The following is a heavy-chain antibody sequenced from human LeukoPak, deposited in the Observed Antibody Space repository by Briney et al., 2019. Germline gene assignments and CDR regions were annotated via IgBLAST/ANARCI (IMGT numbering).Heavy chain of an antibody. CDR1: GFTFSRYS. Sequence: SGGSLRLSCAASGFTFSRYSMNWVRQAPGKGLEWVSYITSSSSSIYYAESVRGRFTISRDNAENSLYLQMNSLRAEDTAVYYCXXGLQQLVRGXNYYFMDVWGKGTTVTVSS. CDR2: ITSSSSSI. D-gene: IGHD6-13*01. J-gene: IGHJ6*03. CDR3: XXGLQQLVRGXNYYFMDV. V-gene: IGHV3-48*01.